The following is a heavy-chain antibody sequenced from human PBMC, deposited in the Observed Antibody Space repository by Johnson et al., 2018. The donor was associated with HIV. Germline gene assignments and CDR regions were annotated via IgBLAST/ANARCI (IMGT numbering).Heavy chain of an antibody. CDR3: ATSHGSHGAFDI. D-gene: IGHD1-26*01. V-gene: IGHV3-9*01. CDR1: GFTFSDYA. Sequence: VQLVVSGGGVGQPGRSLRLSCAASGFTFSDYAMHWVRQARGKGLELVSGRGGNSIRIRYGDSVKGRFTISRDNAKNSMYLQMNSLRVEDTALYYCATSHGSHGAFDIWGQGTMVTVSS. CDR2: RGGNSIRI. J-gene: IGHJ3*02.